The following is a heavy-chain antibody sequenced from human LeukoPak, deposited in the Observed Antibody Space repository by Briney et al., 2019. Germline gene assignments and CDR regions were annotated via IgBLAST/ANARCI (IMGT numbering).Heavy chain of an antibody. V-gene: IGHV1-18*01. D-gene: IGHD3-9*01. J-gene: IGHJ6*02. CDR1: GYTFTSNG. CDR3: VRDLGRYFDRTIHYYYYGMDV. CDR2: ISAYNGNT. Sequence: ASVKVSCKASGYTFTSNGISWVRQAPGQGLEWMGWISAYNGNTNYAQILQGRVTMTTDTSTSTAYMELRSLRSDDTAVYYCVRDLGRYFDRTIHYYYYGMDVWGQGTTVTVSS.